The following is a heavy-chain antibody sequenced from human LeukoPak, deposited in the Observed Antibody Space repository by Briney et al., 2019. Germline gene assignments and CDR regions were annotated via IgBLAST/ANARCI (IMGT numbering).Heavy chain of an antibody. V-gene: IGHV3-11*04. J-gene: IGHJ6*03. CDR1: GFTFSDFY. D-gene: IGHD1-14*01. CDR3: ATNSRRPHQYYMDV. CDR2: ISSSGSTI. Sequence: PGRSLRLSCAASGFTFSDFYMTWIRQAPGKGLEWVSYISSSGSTIYYADSVKGRFTISRDNSKNTLYLQMTSLRVEDTAFYYCATNSRRPHQYYMDVWGKGTTVTVSS.